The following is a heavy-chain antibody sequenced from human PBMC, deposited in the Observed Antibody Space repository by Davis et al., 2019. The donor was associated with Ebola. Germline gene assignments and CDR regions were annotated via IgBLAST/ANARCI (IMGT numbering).Heavy chain of an antibody. J-gene: IGHJ4*02. CDR2: IYYSGST. CDR3: ARGSANCGGDCYDY. CDR1: GGSISSSSYY. D-gene: IGHD2-21*01. Sequence: MPSETLSLTCTVSGGSISSSSYYWGRIRQPPGKGLEWIGSIYYSGSTYYNPSLKSRVTISVDTSKNQFSLKLSSVTAADTAVYYCARGSANCGGDCYDYWGQGTLVTVSS. V-gene: IGHV4-39*01.